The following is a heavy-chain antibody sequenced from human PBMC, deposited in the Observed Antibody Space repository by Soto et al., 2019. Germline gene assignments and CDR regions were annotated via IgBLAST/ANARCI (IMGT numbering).Heavy chain of an antibody. CDR3: TRRVATINPSDY. D-gene: IGHD5-12*01. V-gene: IGHV3-73*01. J-gene: IGHJ4*02. Sequence: PGGSLKLSCAASGFTFSGSAMHWVRQASGKGLEWVGRIRSKANSYATAYAASVKGRFTISRDDSKNTAYLQMNSLKTEDTAVYYCTRRVATINPSDYWGQGTLVTVSS. CDR1: GFTFSGSA. CDR2: IRSKANSYAT.